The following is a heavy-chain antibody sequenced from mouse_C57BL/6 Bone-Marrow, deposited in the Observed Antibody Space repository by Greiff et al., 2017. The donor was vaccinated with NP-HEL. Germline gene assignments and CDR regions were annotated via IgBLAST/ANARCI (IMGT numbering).Heavy chain of an antibody. CDR2: ISSGGSYT. CDR1: GFTFSSYG. Sequence: EVKLVESGGDLVKPGGSLKLSCAASGFTFSSYGMSWVRQTPDKRLEWVATISSGGSYTYYPDSVKGRFTISRDNAKNTLYLQMSSLKSEDTAMYYCARHRRLRREAWFAYWGQGTLVTVSA. D-gene: IGHD2-4*01. J-gene: IGHJ3*01. CDR3: ARHRRLRREAWFAY. V-gene: IGHV5-6*01.